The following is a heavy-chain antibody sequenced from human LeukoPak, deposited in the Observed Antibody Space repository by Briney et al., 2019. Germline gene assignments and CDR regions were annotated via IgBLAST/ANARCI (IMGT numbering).Heavy chain of an antibody. CDR3: TRGGGEFDP. CDR2: IKQDGSEK. J-gene: IGHJ5*02. D-gene: IGHD3-10*01. V-gene: IGHV3-7*01. CDR1: GFTFSSYW. Sequence: GGSLRLSCAASGFTFSSYWMTWVRQAPGKGLEWVANIKQDGSEKYYVDSVKGRFTISRDNAKKSMYLQMNSLRVDDTATYYCTRGGGEFDPWGQGTRVTVSS.